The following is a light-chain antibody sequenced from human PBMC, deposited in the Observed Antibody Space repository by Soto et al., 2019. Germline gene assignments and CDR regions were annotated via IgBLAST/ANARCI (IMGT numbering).Light chain of an antibody. V-gene: IGLV2-14*01. Sequence: QSAMTQPASVSGSPGQSVTISCTGTSSDVGSYNYVSWYQQHPGKAPKFMIYDVSNRPSGVSTRFSGSKSGNTASLTISGLQAEDEADYYCSSYTTGSTPVVFGGGTKLTVL. CDR1: SSDVGSYNY. CDR3: SSYTTGSTPVV. CDR2: DVS. J-gene: IGLJ2*01.